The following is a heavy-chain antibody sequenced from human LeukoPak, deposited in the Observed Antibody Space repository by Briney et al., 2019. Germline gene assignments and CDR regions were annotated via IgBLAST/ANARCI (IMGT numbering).Heavy chain of an antibody. CDR3: ARDRLFGNLPDY. V-gene: IGHV3-7*01. J-gene: IGHJ4*02. CDR1: GFTLRTYW. Sequence: GGSLRLSCAAPGFTLRTYWMSWVRQAPGKGLEWVASIKRDGSETYYVDSVKGRFTISRDNAKNSLNLQMNSLRAEDTAVYYCARDRLFGNLPDYWGQGTLVTVSS. CDR2: IKRDGSET. D-gene: IGHD1-7*01.